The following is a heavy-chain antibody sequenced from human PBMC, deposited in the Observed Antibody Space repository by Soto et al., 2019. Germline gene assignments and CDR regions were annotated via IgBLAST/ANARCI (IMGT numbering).Heavy chain of an antibody. D-gene: IGHD3-22*01. V-gene: IGHV3-23*01. J-gene: IGHJ4*02. Sequence: GGSLILSCAASGFTFSSYAMSWVCQAPGKGLEWVSAISGSGGSTYYADSVKGRFTISRDNSKNTLYLQMNSLRAEDTAVYYCAKDQLQYYDSSGYYFLFSVFDYWGQGTLVTVSS. CDR2: ISGSGGST. CDR3: AKDQLQYYDSSGYYFLFSVFDY. CDR1: GFTFSSYA.